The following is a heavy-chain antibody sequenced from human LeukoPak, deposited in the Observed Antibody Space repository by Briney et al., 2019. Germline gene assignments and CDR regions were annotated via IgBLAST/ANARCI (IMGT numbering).Heavy chain of an antibody. J-gene: IGHJ4*02. CDR1: GASINSNY. CDR2: IHYGGST. Sequence: SETLSLTCTVSGASINSNYWSWIRQPPGKELEWIGNIHYGGSTNYDPSLKSRVTMSVDTSKNQFFLNLRSVTAADTAVYYCARRAYCGGDCYPDWGQGTLVTVSS. V-gene: IGHV4-59*08. D-gene: IGHD2-21*02. CDR3: ARRAYCGGDCYPD.